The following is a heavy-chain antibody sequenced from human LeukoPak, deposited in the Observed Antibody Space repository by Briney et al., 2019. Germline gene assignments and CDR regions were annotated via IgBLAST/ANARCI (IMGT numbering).Heavy chain of an antibody. CDR1: GFTFSSYG. Sequence: GGSLRLSCAASGFTFSSYGMHWVRQAPGKGLERVAVISSDGSNAYYAVSVKGRLTMSRDNSKNTLFVQMNSLRAEDTAVYYCAKDLSGRKGPFDYWGQGTLVTVSS. D-gene: IGHD3-10*01. CDR2: ISSDGSNA. J-gene: IGHJ4*02. V-gene: IGHV3-30*18. CDR3: AKDLSGRKGPFDY.